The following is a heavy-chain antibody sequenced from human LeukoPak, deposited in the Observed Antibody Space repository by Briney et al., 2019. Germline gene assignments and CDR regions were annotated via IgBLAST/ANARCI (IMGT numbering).Heavy chain of an antibody. V-gene: IGHV4-34*01. Sequence: TSETLSLTCAVYGGSFSDYYWNWIRQPPGNGLEWIGEINHSGNTNYSPSLKSRVTLSVDTSKSQFFLKLTSVTAADTAVYYCARRPGTYYAFDIWGQGTVVTVSS. CDR2: INHSGNT. CDR1: GGSFSDYY. J-gene: IGHJ3*02. D-gene: IGHD1-26*01. CDR3: ARRPGTYYAFDI.